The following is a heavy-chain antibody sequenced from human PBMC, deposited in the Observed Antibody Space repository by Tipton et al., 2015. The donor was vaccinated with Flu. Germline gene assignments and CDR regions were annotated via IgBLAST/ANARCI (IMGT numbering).Heavy chain of an antibody. CDR1: GGSISSSSYY. CDR3: ARERHYSSHVDAFDI. J-gene: IGHJ3*02. D-gene: IGHD2-15*01. V-gene: IGHV4-61*01. CDR2: IYYSGST. Sequence: TLSLTCTVSGGSISSSSYYWGWIRQPPGKGLEWIGYIYYSGSTNYNPSLKSRVTISVDTSKNQFSLKLSSVTAADTAVYYCARERHYSSHVDAFDIWGQGTMVTVSS.